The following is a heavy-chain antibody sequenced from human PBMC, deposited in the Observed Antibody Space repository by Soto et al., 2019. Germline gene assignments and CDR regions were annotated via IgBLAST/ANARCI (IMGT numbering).Heavy chain of an antibody. CDR1: GFPFSSYG. CDR3: AKVLEIAVAGNY. V-gene: IGHV3-30*18. J-gene: IGHJ4*02. D-gene: IGHD6-19*01. Sequence: GGSLRLSCAAPGFPFSSYGMHWVRPAPGKGLEWVAVISYDGSNKYYADSVKGRFTISRDNSKNTLYLQMNSLRAEDTAVYYCAKVLEIAVAGNYWGQGTLVTVSS. CDR2: ISYDGSNK.